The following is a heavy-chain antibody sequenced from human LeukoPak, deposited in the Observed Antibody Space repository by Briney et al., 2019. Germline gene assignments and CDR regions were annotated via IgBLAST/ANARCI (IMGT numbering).Heavy chain of an antibody. J-gene: IGHJ4*02. V-gene: IGHV1-69*13. Sequence: GASVKVSCKASGGTFSRYAISWVRQAPGQGLEWMGGIIPIFGTANYAQKFQGRVTITADESTSTAYMELSSLKAEDTAVYYCAKSSGGNWGYFDYWGQGTLVTVAS. CDR2: IIPIFGTA. CDR1: GGTFSRYA. CDR3: AKSSGGNWGYFDY. D-gene: IGHD1-26*01.